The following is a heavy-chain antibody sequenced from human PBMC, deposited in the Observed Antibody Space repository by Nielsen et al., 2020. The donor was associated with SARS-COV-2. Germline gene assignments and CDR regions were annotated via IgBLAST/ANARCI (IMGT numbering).Heavy chain of an antibody. D-gene: IGHD1-26*01. Sequence: GGSLRLSCAASGFTFSSYSMNWVRQAPGKGLEWVSYISSSSSTIYYADSVKGRFTISRDNAKNPLYLQMNSLRDEDTAVYYCARDDGSYYPVYYFDYWGQGTLVTVSS. CDR2: ISSSSSTI. CDR3: ARDDGSYYPVYYFDY. V-gene: IGHV3-48*02. J-gene: IGHJ4*02. CDR1: GFTFSSYS.